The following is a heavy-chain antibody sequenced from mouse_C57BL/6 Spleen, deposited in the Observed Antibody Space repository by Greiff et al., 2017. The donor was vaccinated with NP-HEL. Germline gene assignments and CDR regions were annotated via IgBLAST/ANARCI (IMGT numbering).Heavy chain of an antibody. Sequence: VQLQQSGPELVKPGASVTISCKASGYAFSSSWMNWVKQRPGKGLEWIGRIYPGDGDTNYNGKFKGKATLTADKSSSTAYMQLSSLTSEDSAVYVCASLLLREGYYAMDYWGQGTSVTVSS. CDR3: ASLLLREGYYAMDY. CDR1: GYAFSSSW. CDR2: IYPGDGDT. J-gene: IGHJ4*01. V-gene: IGHV1-82*01. D-gene: IGHD1-1*01.